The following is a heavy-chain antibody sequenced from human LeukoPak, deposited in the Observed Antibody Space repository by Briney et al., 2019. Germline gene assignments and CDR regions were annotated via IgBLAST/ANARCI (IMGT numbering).Heavy chain of an antibody. D-gene: IGHD7-27*01. J-gene: IGHJ4*02. V-gene: IGHV3-23*01. Sequence: QTGGSLRLSCAASGFTFSSYAMYWVRHPPGKRLEWVSIIGSSGGGIHYADSVKGRFTISRDNSKNALYLQMNSLRVEDTAVYYCAIGPNWGTHSWGQGVLVTVSS. CDR2: IGSSGGGI. CDR3: AIGPNWGTHS. CDR1: GFTFSSYA.